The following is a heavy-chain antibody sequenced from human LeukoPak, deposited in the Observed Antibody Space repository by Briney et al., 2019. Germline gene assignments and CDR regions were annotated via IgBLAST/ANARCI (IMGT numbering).Heavy chain of an antibody. D-gene: IGHD4-17*01. CDR2: IIPIFGTA. CDR1: GGTSSSYA. Sequence: ASVKVSCKASGGTSSSYAISWVRQAPGQGLEWMGGIIPIFGTANYAQKFQGRVTITADESTSTAYMELSSLRSEDTAVYYCARDPPGVKGDYNYQFDYWGQGTLVTVSS. J-gene: IGHJ4*02. CDR3: ARDPPGVKGDYNYQFDY. V-gene: IGHV1-69*01.